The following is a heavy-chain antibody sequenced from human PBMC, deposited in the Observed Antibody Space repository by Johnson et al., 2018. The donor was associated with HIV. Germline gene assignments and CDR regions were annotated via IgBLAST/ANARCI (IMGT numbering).Heavy chain of an antibody. Sequence: QVQLVESGGGVVQPWRSLRLSCAASGFNFSSYAMHWVRKAPGKGLEWVAVISCYGSNTYNASSVKGRFTISRDNSKNPLYLQMNSLRAEDTAVYYVTKVRFGGNSLGAFDIWGQGTMVTVS. CDR1: GFNFSSYA. V-gene: IGHV3-30*04. D-gene: IGHD4-23*01. CDR3: TKVRFGGNSLGAFDI. J-gene: IGHJ3*02. CDR2: ISCYGSNT.